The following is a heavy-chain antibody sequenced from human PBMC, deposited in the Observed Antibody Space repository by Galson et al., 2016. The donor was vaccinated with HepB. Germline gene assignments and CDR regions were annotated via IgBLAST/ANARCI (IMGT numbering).Heavy chain of an antibody. J-gene: IGHJ6*02. D-gene: IGHD5-18*01. Sequence: SETLSLTCTVSGGSISSSSYYWGWIRQPPGKGLEWIGGFSYSGSTYYNPSLKSRVTISVDTSKNQFPLKLSSVTAADTAVYYCARGDEIQLWLWDAPHYGMDVWGQGTTVTVSS. V-gene: IGHV4-39*06. CDR3: ARGDEIQLWLWDAPHYGMDV. CDR1: GGSISSSSYY. CDR2: FSYSGST.